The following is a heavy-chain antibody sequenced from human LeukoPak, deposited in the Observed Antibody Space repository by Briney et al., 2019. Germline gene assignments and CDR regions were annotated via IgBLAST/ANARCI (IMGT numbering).Heavy chain of an antibody. CDR1: GFTFSSYS. D-gene: IGHD3-22*01. CDR2: ISSSSSYI. V-gene: IGHV3-21*01. Sequence: PGGSLRLSCAASGFTFSSYSMNWVRQAPGKGLEWVSSISSSSSYIYYADSVKGRFTISRDNAKNSLYLQMNSLRAEDTAVYYCARGSSRRGWYFDSSGYYSWNAFDIWGQGTMVTVSS. J-gene: IGHJ3*02. CDR3: ARGSSRRGWYFDSSGYYSWNAFDI.